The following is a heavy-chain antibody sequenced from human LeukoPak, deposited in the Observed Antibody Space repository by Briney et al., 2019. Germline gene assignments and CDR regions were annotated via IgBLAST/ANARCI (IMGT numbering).Heavy chain of an antibody. D-gene: IGHD4-23*01. J-gene: IGHJ4*02. CDR2: ISGGGGTT. CDR1: GFTFSNFA. V-gene: IGHV3-23*01. CDR3: AKWFRLQVVSGGFDY. Sequence: LPGGSLRLSCAASGFTFSNFAMSWVRQAPGKGLEWVSGISGGGGTTDYADSVRGRFTISRDTSMNTVYLQMNSLRAEDTALYYCAKWFRLQVVSGGFDYWGQGTLVTVSS.